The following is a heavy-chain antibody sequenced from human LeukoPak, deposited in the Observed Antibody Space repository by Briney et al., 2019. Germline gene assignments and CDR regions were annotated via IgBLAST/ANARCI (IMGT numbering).Heavy chain of an antibody. D-gene: IGHD3-22*01. CDR2: INWNGGST. V-gene: IGHV3-20*04. CDR3: ARSNYYDSSGYFGRNAFDI. Sequence: SGGSLRLSCAASGFTFDDYGMSWVRQAPGKGLEWVSGINWNGGSTGYADSVKGRFTISRDNAKNSLYLQMNSLRAEDTALYYCARSNYYDSSGYFGRNAFDIWGQGTMVTVSS. CDR1: GFTFDDYG. J-gene: IGHJ3*02.